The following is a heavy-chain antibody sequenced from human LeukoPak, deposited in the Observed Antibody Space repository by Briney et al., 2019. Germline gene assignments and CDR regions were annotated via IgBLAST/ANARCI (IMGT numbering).Heavy chain of an antibody. CDR2: IKSKTDGGTT. CDR1: GFTFSNAW. CDR3: TTCSYSYGYDPPKPDDY. V-gene: IGHV3-15*01. J-gene: IGHJ4*02. Sequence: GGSLRPSCAASGFTFSNAWMSWVRQAPGKGLEWVGRIKSKTDGGTTDYAAPVKGRFTISRDDSKNTLYLQMNSLKTEDTAVYYCTTCSYSYGYDPPKPDDYWGQGTLVTVSS. D-gene: IGHD5-18*01.